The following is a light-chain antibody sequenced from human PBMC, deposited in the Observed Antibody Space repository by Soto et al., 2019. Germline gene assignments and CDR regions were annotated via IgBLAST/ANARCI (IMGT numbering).Light chain of an antibody. Sequence: EIVLTQSPATLSLSPGESATLSCRATRSVSSYLAWYQQKPGQAPRLLIYDASSRPTDIPARFSGSGSRTEFTLTISGLQSEDFAVYYCQQYNNWPPTFGQGTKVDIK. CDR1: RSVSSY. J-gene: IGKJ1*01. V-gene: IGKV3D-15*01. CDR3: QQYNNWPPT. CDR2: DAS.